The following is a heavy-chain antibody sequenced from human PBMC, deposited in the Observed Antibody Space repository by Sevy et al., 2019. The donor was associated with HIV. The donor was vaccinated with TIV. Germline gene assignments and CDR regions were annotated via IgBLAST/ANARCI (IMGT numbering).Heavy chain of an antibody. Sequence: GGSLRISCAGSGFTFSNYWMSWVRQAPGKGLEWVANIKRDGSEKYYVASVKGRFTISRDNAKTSLYLQMNSLRVEDTAAYYCARDCSSASCLWGIDVWGQGTMVTVSS. CDR1: GFTFSNYW. CDR2: IKRDGSEK. D-gene: IGHD2-2*01. J-gene: IGHJ6*02. V-gene: IGHV3-7*03. CDR3: ARDCSSASCLWGIDV.